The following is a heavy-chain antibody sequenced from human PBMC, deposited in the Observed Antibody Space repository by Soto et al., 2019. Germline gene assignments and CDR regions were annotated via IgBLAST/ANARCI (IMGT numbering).Heavy chain of an antibody. Sequence: GASVKVSCKTSGYTFSGHYIHWVRQAPQQGPEWMGEIGPESGATRYAEKFRGRVTMTMDTSITTVYMELRNLSPDDTAVSYCGRGRSGQIVIFYWGQGTPVTVSS. CDR2: IGPESGAT. CDR1: GYTFSGHY. J-gene: IGHJ4*02. D-gene: IGHD1-26*01. V-gene: IGHV1-2*02. CDR3: GRGRSGQIVIFY.